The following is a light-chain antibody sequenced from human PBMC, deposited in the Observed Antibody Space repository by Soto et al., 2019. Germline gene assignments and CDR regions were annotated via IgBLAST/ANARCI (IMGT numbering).Light chain of an antibody. J-gene: IGLJ3*02. CDR3: QTWSTDIRV. CDR2: LNSDGSH. CDR1: SGHNSYA. Sequence: QPVLTQPPSASASLGASVKLNCTLSSGHNSYAIAWHQQQPEKGPRYFMKLNSDGSHSKGDGIPDRFSGSSSGAERYLTISSLQSEDEADYYCQTWSTDIRVFGGGTKVTVL. V-gene: IGLV4-69*01.